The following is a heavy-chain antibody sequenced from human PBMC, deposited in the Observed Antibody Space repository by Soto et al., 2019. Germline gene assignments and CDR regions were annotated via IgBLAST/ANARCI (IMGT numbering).Heavy chain of an antibody. V-gene: IGHV3-33*01. D-gene: IGHD7-27*01. CDR1: GFIFSSFG. CDR3: VRDLLGSGGHFDY. Sequence: GGSLRLSCAASGFIFSSFGMHWVRQAPGKGLEWVAHIWYDGSNTYYADSVKGRFSISRDNSRNTLYLQMNSLRAEDTALYHCVRDLLGSGGHFDYWGQGTPVTVSS. J-gene: IGHJ4*02. CDR2: IWYDGSNT.